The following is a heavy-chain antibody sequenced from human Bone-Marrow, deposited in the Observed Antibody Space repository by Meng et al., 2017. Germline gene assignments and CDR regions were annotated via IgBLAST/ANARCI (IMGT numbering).Heavy chain of an antibody. V-gene: IGHV3-30*01. CDR1: GFTFSSYA. CDR2: ISYDGSNK. J-gene: IGHJ4*02. D-gene: IGHD3-3*01. Sequence: GGSLRLSCAASGFTFSSYAMHWVRQAPGKGLEWVAVISYDGSNKYYADSVKGRFTISRDNSKNTLYLQMNSLRAEDTAVYYCARNYDFWSGYFPYWGQGTLVTVSS. CDR3: ARNYDFWSGYFPY.